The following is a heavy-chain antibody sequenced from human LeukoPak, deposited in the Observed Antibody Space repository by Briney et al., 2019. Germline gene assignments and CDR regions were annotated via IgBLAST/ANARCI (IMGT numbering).Heavy chain of an antibody. CDR3: ARVKTNYYGSGSSVYYYDYMDV. J-gene: IGHJ6*03. D-gene: IGHD3-10*01. Sequence: ASVKVSCKASGYTFTSYGISWVRQAPGQGLEWMGWISAYNGNTNYAQKLQGRVTMTTDTSTSTAYMELRSLRSDDTAVYYCARVKTNYYGSGSSVYYYDYMDVWGKGTTVSVSS. CDR1: GYTFTSYG. CDR2: ISAYNGNT. V-gene: IGHV1-18*01.